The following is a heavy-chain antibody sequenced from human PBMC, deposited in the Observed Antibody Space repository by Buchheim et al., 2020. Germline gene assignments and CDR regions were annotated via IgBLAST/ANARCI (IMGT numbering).Heavy chain of an antibody. Sequence: EVQVVESGGGLIQPGRPLRLSCTGSGFTFGDYAMSWFRQAPGKGLEWVGFIRSRAYGGTTEYADSVLGRFTISRDDSRSIAYLQMNSLRIEDTAVYSCSRGSSSSAHFGLDVWGQGTT. CDR3: SRGSSSSAHFGLDV. CDR1: GFTFGDYA. V-gene: IGHV3-49*03. CDR2: IRSRAYGGTT. J-gene: IGHJ6*02. D-gene: IGHD6-6*01.